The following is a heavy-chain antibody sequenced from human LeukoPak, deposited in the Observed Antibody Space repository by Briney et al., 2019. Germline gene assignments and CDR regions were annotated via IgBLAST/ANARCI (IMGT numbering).Heavy chain of an antibody. CDR1: GGSISSYY. V-gene: IGHV4-39*07. D-gene: IGHD3-10*01. CDR3: ARELLWFGELQWFDP. Sequence: SETLSLTCTVSGGSISSYYWGWIRQPPGKGLEWIGSIYYSGSTYYNPSLKSRVTISVDTSKNQFSLKLSSVTAADTAVYYCARELLWFGELQWFDPWGQGTLVTVSS. J-gene: IGHJ5*02. CDR2: IYYSGST.